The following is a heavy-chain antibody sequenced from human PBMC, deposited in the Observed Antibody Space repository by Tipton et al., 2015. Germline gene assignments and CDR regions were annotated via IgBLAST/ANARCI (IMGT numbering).Heavy chain of an antibody. CDR1: GFTFRKYG. Sequence: QLVQSGRDFVQPGGSLRLSCGASGFTFRKYGMNWVRQAPGKGLEWLAYVGIPTNNIDYIEYADSVKGRFTIARDEATSSLFLQMNSLRVEDTAVYYCVRDHQWAFDYWGQGKLVTVSS. CDR3: VRDHQWAFDY. D-gene: IGHD1-26*01. CDR2: VGIPTNNI. J-gene: IGHJ4*02. V-gene: IGHV3-48*01.